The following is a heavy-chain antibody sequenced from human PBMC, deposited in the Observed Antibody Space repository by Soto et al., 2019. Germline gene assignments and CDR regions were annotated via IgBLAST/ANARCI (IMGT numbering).Heavy chain of an antibody. Sequence: PSQTLSLTCAISGDSVSSNSAAWNWIRQSPSRGLEWLGRTYYRSKWYNDYAVSVKSRITINPDTSKNQFSLQLNSVTPEDTAVYYCARETITGRTNYYYYYGMDVWGQGTTVTVSS. V-gene: IGHV6-1*01. CDR2: TYYRSKWYN. CDR3: ARETITGRTNYYYYYGMDV. CDR1: GDSVSSNSAA. D-gene: IGHD1-20*01. J-gene: IGHJ6*02.